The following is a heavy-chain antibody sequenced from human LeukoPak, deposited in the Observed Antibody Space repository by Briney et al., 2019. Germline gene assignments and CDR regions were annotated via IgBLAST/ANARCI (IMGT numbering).Heavy chain of an antibody. Sequence: SQTLSLTCTVSGGSISSGDYYWSWIRQPPGKGLEWIGYIYYSGSTYYNPSLKSRVTISVDTSKNQFPLKLSSVTAADTAVYYCARVVVPRVLDYWGQGTLVTVSS. CDR2: IYYSGST. J-gene: IGHJ4*02. CDR3: ARVVVPRVLDY. CDR1: GGSISSGDYY. V-gene: IGHV4-30-4*01. D-gene: IGHD2-2*01.